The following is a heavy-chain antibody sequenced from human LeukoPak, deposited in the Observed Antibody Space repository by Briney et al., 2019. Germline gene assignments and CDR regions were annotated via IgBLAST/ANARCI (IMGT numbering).Heavy chain of an antibody. CDR3: ARVYGVYYDSTGYYSG. CDR1: GFNFSIYG. D-gene: IGHD3-22*01. Sequence: PGGSLRLSCAASGFNFSIYGMHWVRQAPGKGLEWVANIKQDGSEKKYVDSVKGRFTISRDNAKNSLYLQMNSLRAEDTAVYYCARVYGVYYDSTGYYSGWGQGTLVTVSS. V-gene: IGHV3-7*01. J-gene: IGHJ4*02. CDR2: IKQDGSEK.